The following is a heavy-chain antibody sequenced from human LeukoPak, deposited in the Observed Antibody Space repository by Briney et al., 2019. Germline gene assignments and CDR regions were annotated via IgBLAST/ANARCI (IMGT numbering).Heavy chain of an antibody. D-gene: IGHD2-21*02. J-gene: IGHJ4*02. Sequence: SETLSLTCAVYGGSFSGYYWGWIRQPPGKGLEWIGEINHSGTTHYNPSLESRVTISVDTSKNQFSLNLSSVTAADTAVYYCARGGDCYLDYWGQGTLVTVSS. CDR2: INHSGTT. CDR3: ARGGDCYLDY. V-gene: IGHV4-34*01. CDR1: GGSFSGYY.